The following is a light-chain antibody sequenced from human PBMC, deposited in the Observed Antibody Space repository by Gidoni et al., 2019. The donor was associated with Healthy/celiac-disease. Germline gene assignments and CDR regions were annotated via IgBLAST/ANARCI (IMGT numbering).Light chain of an antibody. V-gene: IGKV1D-8*01. Sequence: VIWMTHSPSLLSASTGDRVTINCRMSQGISSYLAWYQQKPGKAPGLLIYAASTLQSGVPPRFSGSGSGTDFTLTISCLQSEDFATYYCKQYYSFPRTFGQGTKVEIK. CDR3: KQYYSFPRT. J-gene: IGKJ1*01. CDR1: QGISSY. CDR2: AAS.